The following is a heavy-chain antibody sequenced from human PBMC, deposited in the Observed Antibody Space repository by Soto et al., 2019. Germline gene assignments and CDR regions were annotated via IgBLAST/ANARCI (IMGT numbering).Heavy chain of an antibody. D-gene: IGHD3-22*01. V-gene: IGHV4-30-2*01. J-gene: IGHJ5*02. CDR3: ARANRPITMTYLNWFGP. CDR2: IYHSGST. CDR1: GGSISSGGYY. Sequence: SETLSLTCTVSGGSISSGGYYWSWIRQPPGKGLEWVGYIYHSGSTYYNPSLKSRVTISVDRSKNRFSLNLNSVTAADTAVYYCARANRPITMTYLNWFGPWGQGTLVTVSS.